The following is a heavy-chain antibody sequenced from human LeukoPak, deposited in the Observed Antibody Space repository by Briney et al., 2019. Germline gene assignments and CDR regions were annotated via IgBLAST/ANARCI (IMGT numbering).Heavy chain of an antibody. Sequence: GGSLRLSCAASGFTFSSYGMHWVRQAPGKGLEWVAVIWYDGSNKYYADSVKGRFTISRDNSKNTLYLQMNSLRAEDRAVYYCARDGDYYDSSALYYFDYWGQGTLVTVFS. CDR1: GFTFSSYG. CDR3: ARDGDYYDSSALYYFDY. CDR2: IWYDGSNK. V-gene: IGHV3-33*01. J-gene: IGHJ4*02. D-gene: IGHD3-22*01.